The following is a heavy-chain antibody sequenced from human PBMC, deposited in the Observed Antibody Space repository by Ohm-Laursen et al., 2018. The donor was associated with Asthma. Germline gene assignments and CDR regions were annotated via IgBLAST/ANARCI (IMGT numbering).Heavy chain of an antibody. D-gene: IGHD1-26*01. V-gene: IGHV1-69*13. CDR2: IIPIFGTA. CDR1: GYTFINYG. Sequence: GASVKVSCKTSGYTFINYGISWVRQAPGQGLEWMGGIIPIFGTANYAQKFQGRVTITADESTSTAYMELSSLRSEDTAVYYCARDFDPGSYSMIHAFDIWGQGTMVTVSS. J-gene: IGHJ3*02. CDR3: ARDFDPGSYSMIHAFDI.